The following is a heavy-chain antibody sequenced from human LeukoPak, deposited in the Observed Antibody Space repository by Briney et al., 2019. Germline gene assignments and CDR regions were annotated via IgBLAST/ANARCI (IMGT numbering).Heavy chain of an antibody. V-gene: IGHV4-34*01. CDR2: INHSGSA. CDR1: GGSFSGYF. Sequence: SETLSLTCAVYGGSFSGYFWSWIRQPPGKGLEWIGEINHSGSANYNPSLKSQFTISVDTSKNQFSLRLTSVTAADTAVYYCARAPYDSSGYYFDYWGQGTLVIVSS. D-gene: IGHD3-22*01. J-gene: IGHJ4*02. CDR3: ARAPYDSSGYYFDY.